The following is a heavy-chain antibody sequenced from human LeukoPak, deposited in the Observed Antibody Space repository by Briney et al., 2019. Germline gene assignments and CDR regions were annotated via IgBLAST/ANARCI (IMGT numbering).Heavy chain of an antibody. CDR3: AREPLGCGGDCHFDY. CDR2: IIPIYDAS. CDR1: GGSFSSYA. J-gene: IGHJ4*02. Sequence: SVTVSCKTSGGSFSSYAFSWMRQAPGQGLEWMGRIIPIYDASDYAQMFQGRVSITTDESTNTVHMEVSSLTLEDTAVYYCAREPLGCGGDCHFDYWGQGTLVTVSS. D-gene: IGHD2-21*02. V-gene: IGHV1-69*05.